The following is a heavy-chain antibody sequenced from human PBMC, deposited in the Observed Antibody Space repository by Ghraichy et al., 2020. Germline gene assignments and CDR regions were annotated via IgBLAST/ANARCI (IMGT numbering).Heavy chain of an antibody. CDR3: AHMMCSGGSCHPPFDH. D-gene: IGHD2-15*01. V-gene: IGHV2-5*02. J-gene: IGHJ5*02. CDR1: GFSMSDYGVG. CDR2: LYWDDDE. Sequence: SGPTLVKPTQTLTLTCNISGFSMSDYGVGVGWIRQTPGKAPEWLATLYWDDDERFRPSLRSRLSVSKDAPKGHVVLRMTNLNAEDTGTYYCAHMMCSGGSCHPPFDHWGQGLVVTVSS.